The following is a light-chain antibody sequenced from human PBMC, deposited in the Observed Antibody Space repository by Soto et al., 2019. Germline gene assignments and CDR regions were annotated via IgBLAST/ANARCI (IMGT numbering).Light chain of an antibody. V-gene: IGLV2-11*01. CDR2: DVS. Sequence: QSALTQPRSVSGSPGQSVTFSCTGTSSDVGGYNYVSWYQQHPGKAPKLMIYDVSKRPSGVPDRFSGSKSGNTASLTISGLQAEDEADYYCCSYAGSYTLGVFGGGTKVTVL. CDR3: CSYAGSYTLGV. J-gene: IGLJ2*01. CDR1: SSDVGGYNY.